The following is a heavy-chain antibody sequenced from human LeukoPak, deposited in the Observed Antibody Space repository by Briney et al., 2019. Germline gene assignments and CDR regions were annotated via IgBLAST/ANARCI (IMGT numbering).Heavy chain of an antibody. D-gene: IGHD3-10*01. CDR1: GGSVSSGSYY. CDR3: AREGLVDNWFDP. CDR2: IYYSGST. V-gene: IGHV4-61*01. J-gene: IGHJ5*02. Sequence: PSETLSLTCTVSGGSVSSGSYYWSWIRQPPGKGLEWIGYIYYSGSTNYNPSLKSRVTISVDTPKNQFSLKLSSVTAADTAVYYCAREGLVDNWFDPWGQGTLVTVSS.